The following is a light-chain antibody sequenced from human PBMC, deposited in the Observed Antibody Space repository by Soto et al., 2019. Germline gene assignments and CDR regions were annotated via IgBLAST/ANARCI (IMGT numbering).Light chain of an antibody. CDR3: QQYYTLPLT. CDR1: QSVLYSSNNKNY. Sequence: IEMMQTSDFLVSSLGKMAIINRKYGQSVLYSSNNKNYLAWYQQKPGQPPKLLIYWASTRESGVPERFSGSGSGTLFTLSISSLQAEDVAVYYCQQYYTLPLTFGEGTKVDIK. CDR2: WAS. J-gene: IGKJ4*02. V-gene: IGKV4-1*01.